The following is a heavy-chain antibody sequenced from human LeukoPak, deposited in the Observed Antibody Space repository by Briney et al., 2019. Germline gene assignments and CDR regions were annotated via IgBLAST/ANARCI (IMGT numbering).Heavy chain of an antibody. D-gene: IGHD3-10*01. Sequence: SETLSLTCTVSGGSISSGSYYWSWIRQPAGKGLEWIGRIYTSGSTNYNPSLKSRVTISVDTSKNQFSLKLSSVTAADTAVYYCARDLSVYGSGSFDIWGQGTMVTVSS. CDR3: ARDLSVYGSGSFDI. CDR1: GGSISSGSYY. V-gene: IGHV4-61*02. CDR2: IYTSGST. J-gene: IGHJ3*02.